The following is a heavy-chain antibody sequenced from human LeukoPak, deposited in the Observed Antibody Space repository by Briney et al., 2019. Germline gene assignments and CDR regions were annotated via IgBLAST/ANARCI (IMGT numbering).Heavy chain of an antibody. Sequence: SVKVSCTASGGTFSSYAISWVRQAPGQGLEWMGGIIPIFGTANYAQKFQGRVTITADESTSTAYMELSSLRSEDTAVYYCARVELTELRYFDWLYHFDYWGQGTLVTVSS. CDR1: GGTFSSYA. CDR3: ARVELTELRYFDWLYHFDY. V-gene: IGHV1-69*13. CDR2: IIPIFGTA. J-gene: IGHJ4*02. D-gene: IGHD3-9*01.